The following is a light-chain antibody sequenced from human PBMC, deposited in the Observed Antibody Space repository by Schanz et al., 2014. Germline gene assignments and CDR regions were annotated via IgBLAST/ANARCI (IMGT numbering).Light chain of an antibody. CDR2: AAS. J-gene: IGKJ4*01. Sequence: EIVLTQSPATLSLSPGERATLSCRASQSINTFLAWYQQKPGQAPRLLIYAASNKATGIPARFSGSGSGTDFTLTISSLEPEDFAVYYCQQRSKWPATFGGGTKVEIK. CDR3: QQRSKWPAT. V-gene: IGKV3-11*01. CDR1: QSINTF.